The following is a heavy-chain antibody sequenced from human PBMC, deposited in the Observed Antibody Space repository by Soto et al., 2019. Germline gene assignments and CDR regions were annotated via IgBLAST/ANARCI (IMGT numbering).Heavy chain of an antibody. CDR1: GFTFRSYW. V-gene: IGHV3-74*01. CDR3: ARVGSSSRVLDY. D-gene: IGHD6-6*01. CDR2: INSDGSST. J-gene: IGHJ4*02. Sequence: GGSLRLSCAASGFTFRSYWMHWVRQAPGKGLVWVSRINSDGSSTSYADSVKGRFTISRDNAKNTLYLQMNSLRAEDTAVYYCARVGSSSRVLDYWGQGTLVTVSS.